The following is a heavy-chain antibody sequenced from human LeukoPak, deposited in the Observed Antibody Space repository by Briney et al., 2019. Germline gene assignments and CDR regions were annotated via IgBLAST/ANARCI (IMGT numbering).Heavy chain of an antibody. CDR2: INHSGST. J-gene: IGHJ4*02. V-gene: IGHV4-34*01. CDR1: GGSFSGYY. CDR3: ARERYYDSSGYPTPVDY. Sequence: SETLSLTCAVYGGSFSGYYWSWIRQPPGKGLEWIGEINHSGSTNYNPSLKSRVTISVDTSKNQFSLKLSSVTAADTAVYYCARERYYDSSGYPTPVDYWGQGTLVTVSS. D-gene: IGHD3-22*01.